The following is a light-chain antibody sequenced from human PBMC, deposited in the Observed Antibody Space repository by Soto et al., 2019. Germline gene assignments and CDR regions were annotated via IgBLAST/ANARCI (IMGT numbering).Light chain of an antibody. Sequence: EIVLTQSPATLSLSPGERATLSCRASQSVSSYLAWYQQKPGQAPRLLIYDASNRATGTPARFSGSGSGAVFTLTISSLEPEDFAVYYCQQRGIWPYTFGGGTKVEIK. J-gene: IGKJ4*01. CDR3: QQRGIWPYT. V-gene: IGKV3-11*01. CDR1: QSVSSY. CDR2: DAS.